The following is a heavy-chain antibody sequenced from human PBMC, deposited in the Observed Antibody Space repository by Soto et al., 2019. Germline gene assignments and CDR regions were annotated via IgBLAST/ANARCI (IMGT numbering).Heavy chain of an antibody. CDR2: IYYSGST. J-gene: IGHJ3*02. CDR3: AREFLYYDILTGYYTPRAFDI. CDR1: GGSMSSGGYY. D-gene: IGHD3-9*01. Sequence: PXETLSLACTVSGGSMSSGGYYWSWIRQHRGKGLEWIGYIYYSGSTYYNPSLKSRVTISVDTSKNQFSLKLSSVTAADTAVYYCAREFLYYDILTGYYTPRAFDIWGQGTMVTVSS. V-gene: IGHV4-31*03.